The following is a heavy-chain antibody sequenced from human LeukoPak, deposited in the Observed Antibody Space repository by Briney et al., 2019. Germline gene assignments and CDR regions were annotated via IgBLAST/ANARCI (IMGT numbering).Heavy chain of an antibody. CDR3: ARTYGYYYFYMDV. V-gene: IGHV3-49*04. CDR2: IRTEDYDGAT. Sequence: PGGSLRLSCAASGFNFGDYAMSWVRQAPGKGLEWVGFIRTEDYDGATDYAASVKGRFTISRDDSKNIAYLQMDSLKTEDTAVYCCARTYGYYYFYMDVWGKGTTVTVSS. D-gene: IGHD3-10*01. CDR1: GFNFGDYA. J-gene: IGHJ6*03.